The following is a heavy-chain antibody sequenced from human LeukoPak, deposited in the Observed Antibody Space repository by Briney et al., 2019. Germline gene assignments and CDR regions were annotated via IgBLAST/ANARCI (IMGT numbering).Heavy chain of an antibody. CDR3: ARADGFIAAAEGIDY. CDR2: TSYDGSNL. V-gene: IGHV3-30-3*01. D-gene: IGHD6-13*01. CDR1: GFTFSNYA. Sequence: GGSLRLSCAASGFTFSNYAMHWVRQAPGKGLEWVAVTSYDGSNLYYADSAKGRFTISRDNSKNTLYMQMNSLRAEDTAVYYCARADGFIAAAEGIDYWGQGILVTVSS. J-gene: IGHJ4*02.